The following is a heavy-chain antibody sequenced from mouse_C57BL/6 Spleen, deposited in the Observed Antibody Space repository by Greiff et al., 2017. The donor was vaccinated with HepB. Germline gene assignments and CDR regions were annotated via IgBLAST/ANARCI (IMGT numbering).Heavy chain of an antibody. J-gene: IGHJ4*01. CDR2: INPSSGYT. D-gene: IGHD1-1*01. Sequence: VKVVESGAELAKPGASVKLSCKASGYTFTSYWMHWVKQRPGQGLEWIGYINPSSGYTKYNQKFKDKATLTADKSSSTAYMQLSSLTYEDSAVYYCAKFITTVVATGDAMDYWGQGTSVTVSS. CDR1: GYTFTSYW. CDR3: AKFITTVVATGDAMDY. V-gene: IGHV1-7*01.